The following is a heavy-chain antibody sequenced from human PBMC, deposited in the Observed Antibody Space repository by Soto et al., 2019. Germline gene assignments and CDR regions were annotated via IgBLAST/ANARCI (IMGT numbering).Heavy chain of an antibody. CDR3: ARPSGIFGVVPLDY. V-gene: IGHV3-30-3*01. J-gene: IGHJ4*02. D-gene: IGHD3-3*01. Sequence: ESGGGVVQPGRSLRLSCAASGFTFSSYAMHWVRQAPGKGLEWVAVISYDGSNKYYADSVKGRFTISRDNSKNTLYLQMNSLRAEDTAVYYCARPSGIFGVVPLDYWGQGTLVTVSS. CDR2: ISYDGSNK. CDR1: GFTFSSYA.